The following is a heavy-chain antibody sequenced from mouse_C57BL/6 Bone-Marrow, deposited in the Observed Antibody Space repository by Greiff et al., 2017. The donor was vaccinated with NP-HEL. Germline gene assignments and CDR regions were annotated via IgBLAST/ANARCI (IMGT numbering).Heavy chain of an antibody. CDR1: GFSFTSYG. Sequence: VQLKESGPGLVAPSQSLSITCTVSGFSFTSYGVSWVRQPPGKGLEWLGVIWGDGSTNYHSALISRLSISKDNSKSQVFLKLNSLQTDDTATYYCAASFITTVVAWFAYWGQGTLVTVSA. V-gene: IGHV2-3*01. CDR2: IWGDGST. J-gene: IGHJ3*01. CDR3: AASFITTVVAWFAY. D-gene: IGHD1-1*01.